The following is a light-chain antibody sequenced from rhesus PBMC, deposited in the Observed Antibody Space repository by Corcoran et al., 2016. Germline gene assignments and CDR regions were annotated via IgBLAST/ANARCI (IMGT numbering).Light chain of an antibody. Sequence: DIQMTQSPSSLSASVGDTVTITCRASQSISSWLDWYQQKPGKAPNLLIYKASSLQSGVPSRFSGSGSGAVFTLTISSLQPEDFATYYCLQYSSSPPTFGQGTKVDIK. J-gene: IGKJ1*01. CDR3: LQYSSSPPT. CDR1: QSISSW. V-gene: IGKV1-22*01. CDR2: KAS.